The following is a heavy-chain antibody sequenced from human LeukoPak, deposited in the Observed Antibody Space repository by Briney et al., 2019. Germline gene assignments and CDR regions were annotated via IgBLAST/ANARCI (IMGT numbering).Heavy chain of an antibody. D-gene: IGHD3-22*01. CDR1: GGSISSGGYF. CDR2: IYESSHA. CDR3: ARGINQFVGVIYDSSGYYVYFDY. J-gene: IGHJ4*02. Sequence: SETLSLTCAVSGGSISSGGYFWSWLRQPPGKGLEWIGYIYESSHALYNPFLKSRVTISVDTSKNQFSLKLSSVTAADTAVYYCARGINQFVGVIYDSSGYYVYFDYWGQGTLVTVSS. V-gene: IGHV4-30-2*01.